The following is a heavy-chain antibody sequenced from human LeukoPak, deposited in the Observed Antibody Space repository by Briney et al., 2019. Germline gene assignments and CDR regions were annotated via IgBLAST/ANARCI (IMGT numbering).Heavy chain of an antibody. CDR1: GGTFTSYA. CDR2: IIPILGIA. J-gene: IGHJ6*02. CDR3: ARVRGLMVRGFNIYYGMDF. V-gene: IGHV1-69*04. Sequence: ASVKVSCKASGGTFTSYAINWVRQAPGQGGEWMGRIIPILGIANYAQKFQGRVTITADKSTTTAYMELSSLRSEDTAVYYCARVRGLMVRGFNIYYGMDFWGQGTTVTVSS. D-gene: IGHD3-10*01.